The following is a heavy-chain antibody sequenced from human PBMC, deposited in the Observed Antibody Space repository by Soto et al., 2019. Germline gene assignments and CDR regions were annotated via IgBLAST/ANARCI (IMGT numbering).Heavy chain of an antibody. V-gene: IGHV1-18*01. D-gene: IGHD3-3*01. Sequence: ASVKVSCKASGYTFTSYGSSWERQAPGQGLEWMGWISAYNVNTDYAQKLQGRVTMTTDTSTSTAYMELRSLRSDDTAVYYCARDLVRYYDFWSGYRSIDYWGHGTLVTLSS. CDR3: ARDLVRYYDFWSGYRSIDY. J-gene: IGHJ4*01. CDR1: GYTFTSYG. CDR2: ISAYNVNT.